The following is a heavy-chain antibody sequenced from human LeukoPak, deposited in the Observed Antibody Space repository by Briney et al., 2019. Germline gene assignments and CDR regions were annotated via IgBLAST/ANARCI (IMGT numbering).Heavy chain of an antibody. D-gene: IGHD4-23*01. CDR3: ARDLSGPRYMARPGDYGGNVNAFDI. CDR2: FNPNSGSA. CDR1: GYTFTSYD. Sequence: GASVKVSCKASGYTFTSYDINWVRQATGQGLEWMGWFNPNSGSAGYAQNFQGRVTITGDTSMSTAYMELTSLRSEDTAVYYCARDLSGPRYMARPGDYGGNVNAFDIWGQGTMVTVSS. J-gene: IGHJ3*02. V-gene: IGHV1-8*03.